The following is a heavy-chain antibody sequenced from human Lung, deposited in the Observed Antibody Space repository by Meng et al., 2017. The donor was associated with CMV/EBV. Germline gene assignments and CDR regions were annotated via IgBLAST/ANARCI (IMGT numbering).Heavy chain of an antibody. CDR2: IIPILGIA. V-gene: IGHV1-69*10. J-gene: IGHJ4*02. CDR3: ARALYYYDSSGYYPYFDY. D-gene: IGHD3-22*01. Sequence: SXXVSXKASGDTFRSHAISWVRQAPGQGLEWMGGIIPILGIATYAQKFQGRVAIAADKSTTTAYMELSRLRSEDTAVYFCARALYYYDSSGYYPYFDYWXQGTLVNVSS. CDR1: GDTFRSHA.